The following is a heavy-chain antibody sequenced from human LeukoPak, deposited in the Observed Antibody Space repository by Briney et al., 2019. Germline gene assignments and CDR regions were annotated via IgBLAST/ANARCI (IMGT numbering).Heavy chain of an antibody. D-gene: IGHD3-16*02. J-gene: IGHJ6*02. CDR2: IYPGDSDT. Sequence: GESLKISCKGSGYSFPNYWIGWVRQMPGKGLEWMGIIYPGDSDTRYSPSFQGQVTISADKSITTSYLQWSSLKASDTAMYYCARQPIALYYVMDVWGQGTTVTVSS. V-gene: IGHV5-51*01. CDR3: ARQPIALYYVMDV. CDR1: GYSFPNYW.